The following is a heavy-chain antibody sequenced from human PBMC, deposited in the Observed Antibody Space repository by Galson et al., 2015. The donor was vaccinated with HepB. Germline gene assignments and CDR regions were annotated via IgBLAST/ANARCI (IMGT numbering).Heavy chain of an antibody. Sequence: ETLSLTCAVYGGSFSGYYWSWIRQPPGKGLEWIGEINHSGSTNYNPSLKSRVTISVDTSKNQFSLKLSSVTAADTAVYYCASHPHYYDSSAVSAVYNWFDPWGQGTLVTVSS. J-gene: IGHJ5*02. CDR3: ASHPHYYDSSAVSAVYNWFDP. V-gene: IGHV4-34*01. CDR1: GGSFSGYY. CDR2: INHSGST. D-gene: IGHD3-22*01.